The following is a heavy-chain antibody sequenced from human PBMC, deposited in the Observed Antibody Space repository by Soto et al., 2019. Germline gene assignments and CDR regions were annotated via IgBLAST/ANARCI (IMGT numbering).Heavy chain of an antibody. J-gene: IGHJ6*02. CDR1: GYTFSCYY. Sequence: ASVKVSFTVSGYTFSCYYIHWVRQAPGQGLEWLGWINPDSGGTKYAQNFQGRVTMARDTSISTAYMELSGLRSDDTAVYYCARDENSSTSVYYYYYGMDVWGQGTSVTVSS. V-gene: IGHV1-2*02. CDR3: ARDENSSTSVYYYYYGMDV. D-gene: IGHD6-6*01. CDR2: INPDSGGT.